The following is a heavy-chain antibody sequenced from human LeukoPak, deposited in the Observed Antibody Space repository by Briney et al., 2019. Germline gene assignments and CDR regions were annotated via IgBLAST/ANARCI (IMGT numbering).Heavy chain of an antibody. CDR2: ISYDGSNK. J-gene: IGHJ3*02. V-gene: IGHV3-30*04. CDR3: AKGLHSSSWNDAFDI. CDR1: GFTFSSYA. D-gene: IGHD6-13*01. Sequence: GGSLRLSCAASGFTFSSYAMHWVRQAPGKGLEWVAVISYDGSNKYYADSVKGRFTISRDNSENTLYMQMNSLRVEDTAVYYCAKGLHSSSWNDAFDIWGRGTTVTVSS.